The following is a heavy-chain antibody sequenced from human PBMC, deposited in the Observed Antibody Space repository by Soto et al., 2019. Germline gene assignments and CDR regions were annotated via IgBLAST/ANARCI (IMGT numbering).Heavy chain of an antibody. J-gene: IGHJ4*01. V-gene: IGHV4-38-2*02. CDR3: AKAAVMVVAVSTFDY. CDR2: IYHGGTT. Sequence: ETLSLTCTVSGYSISSGSYWGWIRQPPGKGPEWIASIYHGGTTFYNPSLKSRVTVSVDKSNNQYSLKLRSVTAADTAVYHCAKAAVMVVAVSTFDYWGHGTLVAVSS. D-gene: IGHD3-10*01. CDR1: GYSISSGSY.